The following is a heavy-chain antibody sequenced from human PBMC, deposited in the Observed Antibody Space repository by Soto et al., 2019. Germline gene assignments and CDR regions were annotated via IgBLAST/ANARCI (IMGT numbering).Heavy chain of an antibody. CDR3: ARDLVATTPTHYYYYGMDV. Sequence: SETLSLTCTVSGGSISSYYWSWIRQPPGKGLEWIGYIYYSGSTNYNPSLKSRVTISVDTSKNQFSLKLSSVTAADTAVYYCARDLVATTPTHYYYYGMDVWGQGTTVTVSS. J-gene: IGHJ6*02. V-gene: IGHV4-59*01. D-gene: IGHD5-12*01. CDR1: GGSISSYY. CDR2: IYYSGST.